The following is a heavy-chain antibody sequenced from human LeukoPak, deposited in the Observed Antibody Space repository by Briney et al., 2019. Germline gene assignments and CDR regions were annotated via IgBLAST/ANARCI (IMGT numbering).Heavy chain of an antibody. CDR1: GFTLSSAS. Sequence: PGGSLRLSCAASGFTLSSASMSWVRQAPGKGLEWVATISLDGRNEHYADSVKGRFTISRDNSKNTLYLQMNSLRAEDTALYYCARQIYGIDYWGQGTLVTVSS. J-gene: IGHJ4*02. D-gene: IGHD1-26*01. CDR2: ISLDGRNE. V-gene: IGHV3-30*03. CDR3: ARQIYGIDY.